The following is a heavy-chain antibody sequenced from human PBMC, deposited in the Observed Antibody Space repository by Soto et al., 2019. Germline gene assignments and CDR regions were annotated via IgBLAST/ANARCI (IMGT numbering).Heavy chain of an antibody. V-gene: IGHV1-2*04. D-gene: IGHD5-12*01. CDR2: INPNSGGT. CDR1: GYTFTGYY. J-gene: IGHJ4*02. Sequence: WASVKVSCKASGYTFTGYYVHWVRQAPGQGLEWMGWINPNSGGTNYAQKFQGWVTMTRDTSISTAYMELSRLRSDDTAVYYCARDLYSGYDPYFDYWGQGTLVTVSS. CDR3: ARDLYSGYDPYFDY.